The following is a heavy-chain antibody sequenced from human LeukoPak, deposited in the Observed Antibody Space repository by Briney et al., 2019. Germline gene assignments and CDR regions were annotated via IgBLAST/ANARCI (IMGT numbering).Heavy chain of an antibody. J-gene: IGHJ4*02. V-gene: IGHV4-30-4*01. CDR2: IYYSGST. Sequence: SRTLSLTCTVSVDSISSGHYYWSWFRQPPGKGLESIGYIYYSGSTYYNPSLKSRVTISVDTSKNQFSLKLSSVTAADTAVYYCARSPYCSSTSCYAYVDTAIVNFDYWGQGTLVTVSS. CDR1: VDSISSGHYY. CDR3: ARSPYCSSTSCYAYVDTAIVNFDY. D-gene: IGHD2-2*01.